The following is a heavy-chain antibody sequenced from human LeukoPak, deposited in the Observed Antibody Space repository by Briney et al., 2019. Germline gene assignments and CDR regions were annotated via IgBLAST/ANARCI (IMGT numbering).Heavy chain of an antibody. Sequence: SGGSLRLSCAASGFTFSSYWMSWVRQAPGKGLEWVANIKQDGSEKYYVDSVKGRFTISRDNAKNSLYLQMNSLRAEDTAVYYCAKDRCSNGIGCYYYYMDVWGKGTTVTIYS. V-gene: IGHV3-7*01. CDR1: GFTFSSYW. J-gene: IGHJ6*03. CDR3: AKDRCSNGIGCYYYYMDV. D-gene: IGHD2-8*01. CDR2: IKQDGSEK.